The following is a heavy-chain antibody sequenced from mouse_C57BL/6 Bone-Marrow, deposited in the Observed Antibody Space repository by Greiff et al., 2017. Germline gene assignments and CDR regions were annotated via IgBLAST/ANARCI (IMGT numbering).Heavy chain of an antibody. CDR1: GFTFTDYY. D-gene: IGHD2-3*01. CDR2: IRNKANGYTT. CDR3: ARFDGYYFYVDY. J-gene: IGHJ2*01. Sequence: EVKLVESGGGLVQPGGSLSLSCAASGFTFTDYYMSWVRQPPGKALEWLGFIRNKANGYTTEYSGSVKGRFTISRDNSQSILYLQMNALRAEDSATYYWARFDGYYFYVDYWGQGTTLTVAS. V-gene: IGHV7-3*01.